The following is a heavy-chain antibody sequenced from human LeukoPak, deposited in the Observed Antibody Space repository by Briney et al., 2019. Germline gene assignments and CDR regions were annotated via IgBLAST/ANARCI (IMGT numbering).Heavy chain of an antibody. CDR1: GGSISSSSYY. Sequence: SETLSLTCTVSGGSISSSSYYWGWIRRPPGKGLEWIGSNYYSGSTYYNPSLKSRVTISVDTSKNQFSLKLSSVTAADTAVYYCARGDYYDSWELDYWGQGTLVTVSS. CDR2: NYYSGST. D-gene: IGHD3-22*01. J-gene: IGHJ4*02. V-gene: IGHV4-39*07. CDR3: ARGDYYDSWELDY.